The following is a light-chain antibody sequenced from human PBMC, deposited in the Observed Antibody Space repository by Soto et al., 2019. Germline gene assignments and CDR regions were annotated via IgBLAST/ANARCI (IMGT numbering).Light chain of an antibody. J-gene: IGKJ4*01. Sequence: EMVMTQSPATLSVSPGERATLSCKTSQTISINLAWYQQKPGQAPRLLISGASTRATGIPARFGGSGSGTDFTLTISSLQPEDFAVYFCQQYKDWPPTFGGGTKVDI. CDR2: GAS. CDR1: QTISIN. V-gene: IGKV3-15*01. CDR3: QQYKDWPPT.